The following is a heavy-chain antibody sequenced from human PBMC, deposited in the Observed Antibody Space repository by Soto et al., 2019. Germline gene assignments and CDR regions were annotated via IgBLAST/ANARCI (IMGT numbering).Heavy chain of an antibody. J-gene: IGHJ5*02. CDR2: IYSGGST. Sequence: PGGSLRLSCAASGFTVSSNYLRCVSQAPGKGLDWFSVIYSGGSTYYADSVKGRFTISRDNSKNKLYLQMNSLRAEDTAVYYCAKDRVVVVVATYTWFDPGGQGTLVTVSS. CDR3: AKDRVVVVVATYTWFDP. V-gene: IGHV3-53*01. D-gene: IGHD2-15*01. CDR1: GFTVSSNY.